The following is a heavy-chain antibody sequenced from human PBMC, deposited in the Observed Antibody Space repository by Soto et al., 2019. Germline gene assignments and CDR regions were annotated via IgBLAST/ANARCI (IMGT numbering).Heavy chain of an antibody. J-gene: IGHJ6*04. CDR1: GYTFSSYG. CDR3: ARATYYYDNSCSSNDIDA. CDR2: IWYDGSKK. D-gene: IGHD3-22*01. V-gene: IGHV3-33*01. Sequence: GGSLRLSCAASGYTFSSYGMHWVRRAPGKGLEWVAVIWYDGSKKYYVDSVKGRFTISRDNSKNTLYLQMDSLRAEDMAVYYCARATYYYDNSCSSNDIDAWGIDTPFPVSS.